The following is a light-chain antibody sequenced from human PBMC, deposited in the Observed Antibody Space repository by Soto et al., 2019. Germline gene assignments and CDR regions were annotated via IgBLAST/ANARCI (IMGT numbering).Light chain of an antibody. CDR3: QQTYSTPET. CDR1: QGIDTF. Sequence: DIQMTQSPSPLSASVGDRVTITCRASQGIDTFLNWYQQKSGKVPSLLIYGASCLQGGVPSRFSGSGSGTDFTLTISSLQPEDFATYYCQQTYSTPETFGQGTKVDIK. J-gene: IGKJ1*01. CDR2: GAS. V-gene: IGKV1-39*01.